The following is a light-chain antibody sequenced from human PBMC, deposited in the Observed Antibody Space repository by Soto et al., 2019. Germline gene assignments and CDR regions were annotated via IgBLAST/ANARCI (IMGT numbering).Light chain of an antibody. CDR1: QSVSSSY. Sequence: EIVFTQSPGPLSLSPGERATLSCRASQSVSSSYLAWYQQKPGQAPRLLIYGASNRAAGIPARFSGSGSGTDLTLTISRLEPEDFAVYYCQQYGSSINFGQGTQLEIK. CDR3: QQYGSSIN. J-gene: IGKJ5*01. V-gene: IGKV3-20*01. CDR2: GAS.